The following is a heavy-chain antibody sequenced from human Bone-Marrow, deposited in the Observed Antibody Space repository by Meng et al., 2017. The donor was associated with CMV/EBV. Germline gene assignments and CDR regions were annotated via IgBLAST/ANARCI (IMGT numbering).Heavy chain of an antibody. CDR2: ISGSGSAT. Sequence: GGSLRLSCAASGFTFSSYAMNWVRQAPGKGLEWVSGISGSGSATYYADSVKGRFTISRDNSKNTLYVQMNSLRAEDTAVYYCARLRFLEWLSLWGQGNLVNVAS. V-gene: IGHV3-23*01. CDR1: GFTFSSYA. CDR3: ARLRFLEWLSL. J-gene: IGHJ4*02. D-gene: IGHD3-3*01.